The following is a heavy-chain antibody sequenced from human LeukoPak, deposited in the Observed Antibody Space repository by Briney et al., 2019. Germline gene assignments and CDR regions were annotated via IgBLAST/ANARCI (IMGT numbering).Heavy chain of an antibody. V-gene: IGHV1-2*02. J-gene: IGHJ6*03. Sequence: ASVKVSCKACGYTFTGYYMHWVRQVPGQGLEWMGGINPNSGGTNYAQKFQGRVTMTRDTSISTAYMELSRLRSDDTAVYYCARETQFGELLPTYYYYYYMDVWGKGTTVTISS. CDR1: GYTFTGYY. CDR2: INPNSGGT. CDR3: ARETQFGELLPTYYYYYYMDV. D-gene: IGHD3-10*01.